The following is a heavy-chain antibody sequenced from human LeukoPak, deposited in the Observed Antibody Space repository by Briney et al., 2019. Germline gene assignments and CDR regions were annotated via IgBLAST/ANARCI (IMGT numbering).Heavy chain of an antibody. V-gene: IGHV3-30*02. Sequence: PGGSLRLSCAASGFTFSSYGMHWVRQAPGKGLEWVAFIRYDGSNKYYADSVKGRFTISRDNSKNTLYLQMNSLRAEDTAVYYCAKDTWEPPSWAFDIWGQGTMVTVSS. J-gene: IGHJ3*02. D-gene: IGHD1-26*01. CDR2: IRYDGSNK. CDR1: GFTFSSYG. CDR3: AKDTWEPPSWAFDI.